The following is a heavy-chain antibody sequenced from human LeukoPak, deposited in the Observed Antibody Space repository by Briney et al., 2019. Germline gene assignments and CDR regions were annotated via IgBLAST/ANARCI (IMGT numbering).Heavy chain of an antibody. V-gene: IGHV4-59*12. CDR2: IYYSGST. CDR1: GGSISSYY. Sequence: TSSETLSLTCTVSGGSISSYYWSWIRQPPGKGLEWIGYIYYSGSTNYNPSLKSRVTISVDTSKNQFSLKLSSVTAADTAVYYCASRNYSNTRSYYFDYWGQGTLVTVSS. D-gene: IGHD2-15*01. J-gene: IGHJ4*02. CDR3: ASRNYSNTRSYYFDY.